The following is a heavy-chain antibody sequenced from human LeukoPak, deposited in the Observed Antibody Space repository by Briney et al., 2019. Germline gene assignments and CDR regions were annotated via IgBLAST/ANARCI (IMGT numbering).Heavy chain of an antibody. CDR2: ISGSGGNT. D-gene: IGHD2-15*01. CDR1: GFTFRSYT. CDR3: AKAPTPVVAATLFHH. J-gene: IGHJ1*01. V-gene: IGHV3-23*01. Sequence: GGSLRLSCAASGFTFRSYTMSWVRQAPGKGLEWVSVISGSGGNTYYADPVKGRFTISRDNSKNTLCMQMNSLRAEDTAVYYCAKAPTPVVAATLFHHWGQGTLVTVS.